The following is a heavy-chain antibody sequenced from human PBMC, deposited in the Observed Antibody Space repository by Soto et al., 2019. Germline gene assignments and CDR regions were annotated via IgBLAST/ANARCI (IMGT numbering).Heavy chain of an antibody. D-gene: IGHD3-10*01. J-gene: IGHJ4*02. Sequence: QVQVVESGGGVVQPGGSLRLSCAASGFTFSTYAMHWVRQAPGKGLEWMAMISYGGNNKYYADSVKGRFTISRDISESTLYLQMNGLRTEDTAVYYCAREEFEAGRGHFGYWGQGTLVSVSS. CDR1: GFTFSTYA. CDR3: AREEFEAGRGHFGY. V-gene: IGHV3-30-3*01. CDR2: ISYGGNNK.